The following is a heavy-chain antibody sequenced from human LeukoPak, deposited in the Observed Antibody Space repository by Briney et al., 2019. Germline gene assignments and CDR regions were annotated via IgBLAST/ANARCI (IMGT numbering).Heavy chain of an antibody. D-gene: IGHD1-26*01. J-gene: IGHJ4*02. CDR1: GFTFSSSA. CDR2: ISSSSSYI. V-gene: IGHV3-21*01. Sequence: GGSLRLSCAASGFTFSSSAMSWVRQAPGKGLEWVSSISSSSSYIYYADSVKGRFTISRDNAKNSLYLQMNSLRAEDTAVYYCATSSSGSYSFFDYWGQGTLVTVSS. CDR3: ATSSSGSYSFFDY.